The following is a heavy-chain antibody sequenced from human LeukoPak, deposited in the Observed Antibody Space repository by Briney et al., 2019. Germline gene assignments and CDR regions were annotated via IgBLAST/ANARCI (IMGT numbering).Heavy chain of an antibody. CDR1: GGSISSGGYY. CDR2: IYHSGST. J-gene: IGHJ4*02. V-gene: IGHV4-30-2*01. Sequence: SQTLSLTCTVSGGSISSGGYYWSWIRQPPGKGLEWIGYIYHSGSTYYNPSLKSRVTISVDRSKNQFSLKLSSVTAADTAVYYCARARGKYSSSDYWGQGTLVTVSS. D-gene: IGHD6-6*01. CDR3: ARARGKYSSSDY.